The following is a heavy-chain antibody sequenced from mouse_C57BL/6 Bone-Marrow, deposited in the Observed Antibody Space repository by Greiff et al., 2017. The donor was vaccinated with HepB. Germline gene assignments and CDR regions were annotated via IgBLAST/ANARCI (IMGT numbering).Heavy chain of an antibody. CDR2: IYPRSGNT. Sequence: QVQLQQSGAELARPGASVKLSCKASGYTFTSYGISWVKQRTGQGLEWIGEIYPRSGNTYYNEKFKGKATLTADKSSSTAYMELRSLTSEDSAVYFCARAYYCSSYCAMDYWGQGTSVTVSS. D-gene: IGHD1-1*01. CDR3: ARAYYCSSYCAMDY. V-gene: IGHV1-81*01. CDR1: GYTFTSYG. J-gene: IGHJ4*01.